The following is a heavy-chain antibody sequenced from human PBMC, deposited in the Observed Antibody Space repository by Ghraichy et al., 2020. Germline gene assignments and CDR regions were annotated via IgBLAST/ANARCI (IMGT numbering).Heavy chain of an antibody. J-gene: IGHJ3*02. V-gene: IGHV3-11*01. CDR2: ISSSGSTI. CDR3: ARDLRGYSYGLSAFDI. Sequence: LSLTCAASGFTFSDYYMSWIRQAPGKGLEWVSYISSSGSTIYYADSVKGRFTISRDNAKNSLYLQMNSLRAEDTAVYYCARDLRGYSYGLSAFDIWGQGTMVTVSS. D-gene: IGHD5-18*01. CDR1: GFTFSDYY.